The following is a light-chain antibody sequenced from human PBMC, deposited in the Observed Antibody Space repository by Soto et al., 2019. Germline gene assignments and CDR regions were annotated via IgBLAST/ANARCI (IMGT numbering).Light chain of an antibody. CDR1: QSISSY. Sequence: DIQMTQSPSSLSASVGDRVTITCRARQSISSYLNWYQQKPGKAPKFLIYVASTLQSGVPSRFSGSGSGTDFTLTISSLQPEDFATYYCQQSYRSPSSFGHGTKLEIK. CDR2: VAS. V-gene: IGKV1-39*01. CDR3: QQSYRSPSS. J-gene: IGKJ2*01.